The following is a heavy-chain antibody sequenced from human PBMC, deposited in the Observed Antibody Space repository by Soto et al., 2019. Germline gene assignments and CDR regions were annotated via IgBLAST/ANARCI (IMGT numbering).Heavy chain of an antibody. D-gene: IGHD2-15*01. CDR1: GGTFSSYT. V-gene: IGHV1-69*02. Sequence: QVQLVQSGAEVKKPGSSVKVSCKASGGTFSSYTISWVRQAPGQGLEWMGRIIPILDIADNAQKSKGKVKLTAHKSTSTAYMALSRLRSEATAVYYCQDTPHSGRQGTQVTVPP. CDR3: QDTPHS. J-gene: IGHJ5*01. CDR2: IIPILDIA.